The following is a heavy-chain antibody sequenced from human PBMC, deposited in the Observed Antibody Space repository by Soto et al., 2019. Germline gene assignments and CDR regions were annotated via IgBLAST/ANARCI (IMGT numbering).Heavy chain of an antibody. CDR1: GGSISSYY. D-gene: IGHD1-1*01. CDR3: ESVFLGGTAQRGYYYYGMDV. Sequence: SETLSLTCTVSGGSISSYYWSWIRQPPGKGLEWIGYIYYSGSTNYNPSLKSRVTISVDTSKNQFSLKLSSVTAADTAVYYCESVFLGGTAQRGYYYYGMDVWGQGTTVTVSS. J-gene: IGHJ6*02. CDR2: IYYSGST. V-gene: IGHV4-59*08.